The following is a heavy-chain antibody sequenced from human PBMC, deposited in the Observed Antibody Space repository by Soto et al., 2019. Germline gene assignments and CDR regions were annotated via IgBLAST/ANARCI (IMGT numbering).Heavy chain of an antibody. D-gene: IGHD6-6*01. CDR1: GFTFSSFA. CDR3: AKKAVASRTPTY. Sequence: GGSLRLSCAASGFTFSSFAMSWVRHAPGKGLEWVSGITGSGDSTYYADSVKGRFTISRDNSKSTLYLQMNSLRAEDTAVYYCAKKAVASRTPTYWGQGTLVTVYS. CDR2: ITGSGDST. V-gene: IGHV3-23*01. J-gene: IGHJ1*01.